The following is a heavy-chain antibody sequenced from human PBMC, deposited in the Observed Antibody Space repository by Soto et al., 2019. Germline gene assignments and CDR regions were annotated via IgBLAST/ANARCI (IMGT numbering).Heavy chain of an antibody. CDR1: GFTFINYD. D-gene: IGHD4-4*01. V-gene: IGHV3-13*05. CDR3: ARTDSDFYGLDV. CDR2: ISATGDP. J-gene: IGHJ6*02. Sequence: EVQLVESGGGVVQPGGSLRLSCEASGFTFINYDMYWVRQGTGKGLERVSGISATGDPDYADSVEGRFTISRENAQNSFFLQMNSLRVGDTAVYYCARTDSDFYGLDVWGQGTTVIVSS.